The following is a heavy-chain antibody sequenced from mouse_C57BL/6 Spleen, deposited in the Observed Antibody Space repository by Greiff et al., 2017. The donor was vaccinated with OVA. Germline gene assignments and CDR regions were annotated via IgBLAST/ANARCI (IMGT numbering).Heavy chain of an antibody. CDR3: ARDRVFDY. D-gene: IGHD3-1*01. J-gene: IGHJ2*01. V-gene: IGHV3-6*01. Sequence: VQLKESGPGLVKPSQSLSLTCSVTGYSITSRYYWNWIRQFPGNKLEWMGYISYDGSNNYNPSLKNRISITRDTSKNQFFLKLNSVTTEDTATYYCARDRVFDYWGQGTTLTVSS. CDR2: ISYDGSN. CDR1: GYSITSRYY.